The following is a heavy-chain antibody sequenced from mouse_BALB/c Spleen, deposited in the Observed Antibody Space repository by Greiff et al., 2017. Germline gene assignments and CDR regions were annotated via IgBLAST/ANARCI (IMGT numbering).Heavy chain of an antibody. CDR1: GFTFSDYY. D-gene: IGHD4-1*01. CDR2: ISDGGSYT. V-gene: IGHV5-4*02. CDR3: ARDGTRRAMDY. Sequence: EVQRVESGGGLVKPGGSLKLSCAASGFTFSDYYMYWVRQTPEKRLEWVATISDGGSYTYYPDSVKGRFTISRDNAKNNLYLQMSSLKSEDTAMYYCARDGTRRAMDYWGQGTSVTVSS. J-gene: IGHJ4*01.